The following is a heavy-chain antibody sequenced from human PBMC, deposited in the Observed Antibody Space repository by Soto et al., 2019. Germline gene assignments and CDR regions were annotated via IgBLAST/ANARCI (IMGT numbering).Heavy chain of an antibody. CDR2: ISGSGDST. Sequence: EVQLLESGGGLVQPGGSLRLSCAASGFTFSSYAMSWVRQAPGKGLEWVSDISGSGDSTYSVDSVRGRFTISRDNSKSTLYLQMNSLRAEDTAVYYCAKDNSGTYLSYFDYWGQGTLVTVSS. V-gene: IGHV3-23*01. D-gene: IGHD1-26*01. J-gene: IGHJ4*02. CDR3: AKDNSGTYLSYFDY. CDR1: GFTFSSYA.